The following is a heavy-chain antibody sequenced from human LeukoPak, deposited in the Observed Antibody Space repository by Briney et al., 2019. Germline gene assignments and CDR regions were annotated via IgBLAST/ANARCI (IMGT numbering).Heavy chain of an antibody. CDR2: TRNKANSYTT. J-gene: IGHJ4*02. CDR1: GFTFSDHY. D-gene: IGHD3-16*02. Sequence: GGSLRLSCAASGFTFSDHYMDWVRQAPGKGLEWVGRTRNKANSYTTEYAASVKGRFTISRDDSKNSLYLQMNSLKTEDTAVYYCARGMITFGGVIAQYYFDYWGQGTLVTVSS. V-gene: IGHV3-72*01. CDR3: ARGMITFGGVIAQYYFDY.